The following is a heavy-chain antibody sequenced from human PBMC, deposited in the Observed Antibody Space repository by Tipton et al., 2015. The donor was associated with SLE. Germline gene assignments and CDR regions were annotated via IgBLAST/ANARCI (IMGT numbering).Heavy chain of an antibody. Sequence: GSLRLSCAASGFTFSSYAMNWVRQAPGKGLEWVSVITGSGGHTDYADSVKGRFTISRDNHENTLDLQMNSLRVEDTAVYYCAKESLVGGTLWDWGQGALVTVSS. D-gene: IGHD1-26*01. CDR2: ITGSGGHT. J-gene: IGHJ4*02. CDR1: GFTFSSYA. CDR3: AKESLVGGTLWD. V-gene: IGHV3-23*01.